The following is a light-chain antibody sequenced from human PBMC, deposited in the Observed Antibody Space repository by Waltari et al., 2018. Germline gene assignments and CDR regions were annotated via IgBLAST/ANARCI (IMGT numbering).Light chain of an antibody. CDR3: MQATHWPLT. CDR1: QSLLHSDGKFY. J-gene: IGKJ1*01. CDR2: KIS. V-gene: IGKV2-30*02. Sequence: DVVMITSPPFLPVTLGQPPPISSQSSQSLLHSDGKFYFNWFQQRTGPSPRRLIYKISNRDSGVPYRFSGSGSGTDFTLKISRVEAEDVGVYYCMQATHWPLTFGQGTKVEIK.